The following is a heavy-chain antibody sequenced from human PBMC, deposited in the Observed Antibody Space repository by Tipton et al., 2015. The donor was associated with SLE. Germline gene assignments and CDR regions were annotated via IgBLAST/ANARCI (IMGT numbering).Heavy chain of an antibody. CDR1: GGSFSGYY. J-gene: IGHJ6*03. CDR2: ISTGGST. CDR3: ARGVAIYWITYYDYYMDV. D-gene: IGHD2-2*03. V-gene: IGHV4-4*07. Sequence: GLVKPSETLSLTCTVSGGSFSGYYWTWFRQPARRGLEWIGRISTGGSTNYNPSLMSRVTISEATSKNQFSLTLTSVTAADTGVYYCARGVAIYWITYYDYYMDVWGKGTTVTVSS.